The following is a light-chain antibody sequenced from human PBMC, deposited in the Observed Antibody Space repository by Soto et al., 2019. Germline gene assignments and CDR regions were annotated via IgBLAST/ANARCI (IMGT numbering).Light chain of an antibody. CDR1: QSISSH. Sequence: DIQMTQSPSSLSASVGDRVTITCRASQSISSHLNWYQQKPGKAPKLLIYAASSLQSGVPSRFSGSGSGTDFSLNISSLQPEDFATYYCQQSYNTLYTFDQGTKLEIK. V-gene: IGKV1-39*01. CDR3: QQSYNTLYT. CDR2: AAS. J-gene: IGKJ2*01.